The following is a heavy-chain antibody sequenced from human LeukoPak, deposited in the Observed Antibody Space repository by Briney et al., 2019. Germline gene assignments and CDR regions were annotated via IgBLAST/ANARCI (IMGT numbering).Heavy chain of an antibody. CDR2: ISSSSSYI. CDR3: ARDIGTRLYYYGMDV. CDR1: GFTFSSYS. D-gene: IGHD1-26*01. Sequence: GGSLRLSCAASGFTFSSYSMNWVRQAPGKGLEWVSSISSSSSYIYYADSVKGRFTISRDNAKNSLYLQMNSLRAEDTAVYYCARDIGTRLYYYGMDVWGKGTMVTVSS. J-gene: IGHJ6*04. V-gene: IGHV3-21*01.